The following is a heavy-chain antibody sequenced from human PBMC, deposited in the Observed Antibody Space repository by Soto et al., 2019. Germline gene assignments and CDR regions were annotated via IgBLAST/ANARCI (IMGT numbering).Heavy chain of an antibody. CDR1: GFTFSVSA. D-gene: IGHD1-26*01. Sequence: EVQLVESGGGLVQPGGSLKLSCAVSGFTFSVSAIHWVRQASGKGLEWVGRIRSKADNYATAYGASVKGRFSISRDDSKTTAYVQMSSLHTEDTAVYYCARLAEWEYYDGMDVWGQGTTVTVSS. J-gene: IGHJ6*02. V-gene: IGHV3-73*02. CDR3: ARLAEWEYYDGMDV. CDR2: IRSKADNYAT.